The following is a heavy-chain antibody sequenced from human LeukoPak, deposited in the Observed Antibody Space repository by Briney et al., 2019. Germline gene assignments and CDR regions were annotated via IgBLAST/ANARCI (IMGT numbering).Heavy chain of an antibody. V-gene: IGHV1-69*05. CDR1: GGTFSSYA. D-gene: IGHD5-24*01. CDR2: IIPIFGTA. CDR3: ARDNSVRDGAWWFNP. Sequence: SVKVSCKASGGTFSSYAISWVRQAPGQGLEWMGGIIPIFGTANYAQKFQGRVTLTRDMSTSTDYLELSSLRSEDTAVYYCARDNSVRDGAWWFNPWGQGTLVTVSS. J-gene: IGHJ5*02.